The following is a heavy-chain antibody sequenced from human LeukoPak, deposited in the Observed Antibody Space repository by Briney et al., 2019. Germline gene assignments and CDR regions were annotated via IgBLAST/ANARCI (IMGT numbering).Heavy chain of an antibody. CDR1: GFTFSSYE. J-gene: IGHJ4*02. Sequence: GSLRLSCAASGFTFSSYEMNWVRQAPGKGLEWVSYISSSGSTIYYADSVKGRFTISRDDSKNTLSLQMNSLTVEDTAVYYCARDLAWGAFDYWGQGTLVTVSS. V-gene: IGHV3-48*03. D-gene: IGHD7-27*01. CDR2: ISSSGSTI. CDR3: ARDLAWGAFDY.